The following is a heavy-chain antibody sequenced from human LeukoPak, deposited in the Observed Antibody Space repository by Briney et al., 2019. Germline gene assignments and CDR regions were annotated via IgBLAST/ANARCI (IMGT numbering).Heavy chain of an antibody. J-gene: IGHJ5*02. D-gene: IGHD4-17*01. CDR1: GYIFTSYW. V-gene: IGHV5-10-1*01. CDR2: IDPSDSYT. Sequence: GESLKISCKGSGYIFTSYWISWVRQMPGKGLEWMGRIDPSDSYTNYSPSFQGHVTISADKSISTAYLQWSSLKASDTAMYYCARNVKGYDYGDYGWFDPWGQGTLVTVSS. CDR3: ARNVKGYDYGDYGWFDP.